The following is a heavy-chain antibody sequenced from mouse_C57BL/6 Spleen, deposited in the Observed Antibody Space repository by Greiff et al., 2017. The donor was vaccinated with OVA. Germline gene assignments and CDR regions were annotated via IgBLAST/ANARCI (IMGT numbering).Heavy chain of an antibody. Sequence: VQLQQSGPEPVKPGASVKISCKASGYAFSSSWMNWVKQRPGKGLEWIGRIYPGDGDTNYNGKFKGKATLTADKSSSTAYMQLSSLTSEDSAVYFCARDYGSSHYAMDYWGQGTSVTVSS. CDR1: GYAFSSSW. D-gene: IGHD1-1*01. CDR2: IYPGDGDT. V-gene: IGHV1-82*01. J-gene: IGHJ4*01. CDR3: ARDYGSSHYAMDY.